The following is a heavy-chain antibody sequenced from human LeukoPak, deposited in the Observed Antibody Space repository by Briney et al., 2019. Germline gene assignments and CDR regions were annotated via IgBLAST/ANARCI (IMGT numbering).Heavy chain of an antibody. V-gene: IGHV3-23*01. D-gene: IGHD4-11*01. CDR3: AKPMTTVTTPSDY. CDR1: GFTFSSYA. CDR2: ISGSGGST. Sequence: AGRSLRLSCAASGFTFSSYAMSWVRQAPGKGLEWVSAISGSGGSTYYADSVKGRFSISRDNSKNALYLQMNSLRAEDTAVYYCAKPMTTVTTPSDYWGQGTLVTVSS. J-gene: IGHJ4*02.